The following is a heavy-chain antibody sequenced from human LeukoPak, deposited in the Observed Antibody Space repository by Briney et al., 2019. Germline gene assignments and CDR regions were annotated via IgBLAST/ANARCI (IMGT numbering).Heavy chain of an antibody. D-gene: IGHD3-10*01. CDR3: ARNRRRWGFGELFRYFDY. J-gene: IGHJ4*02. V-gene: IGHV4-34*01. CDR1: GGSFSGYY. CDR2: INHSGST. Sequence: SETLSLTCAVYGGSFSGYYWSWIRQPPGKGLEWIGEINHSGSTNYNPSLKSRVTISVDTSKNQFSLKLSSVTAADTAVYYCARNRRRWGFGELFRYFDYWGQGTLVTVSS.